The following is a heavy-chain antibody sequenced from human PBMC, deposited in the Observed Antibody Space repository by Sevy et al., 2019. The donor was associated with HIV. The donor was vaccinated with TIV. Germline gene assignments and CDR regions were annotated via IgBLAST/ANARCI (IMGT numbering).Heavy chain of an antibody. CDR1: GYTFTSYA. Sequence: ASVKVSCKASGYTFTSYAMNWVRQAPGQGLEWMGWINTNTGNPTYAQGFTGRFVFSLDTSVSTAYLQISSLKAEDTAVYYCARDQTLGNIAVAGNFDYWGQGTLVTISS. D-gene: IGHD6-19*01. CDR3: ARDQTLGNIAVAGNFDY. V-gene: IGHV7-4-1*02. J-gene: IGHJ4*02. CDR2: INTNTGNP.